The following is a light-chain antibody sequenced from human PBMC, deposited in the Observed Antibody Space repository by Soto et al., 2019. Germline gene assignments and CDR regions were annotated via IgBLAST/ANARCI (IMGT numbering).Light chain of an antibody. Sequence: EIVMTQSPATVSVSPGERATLSCRASQSVSSNLAWYQQKPGQAPRLLIYGASTRATGIPARFSGSGSGTDLPLTKSTLRSEDFAVYYCQQNNNGPLIFGGGTKVEIK. V-gene: IGKV3-15*01. CDR1: QSVSSN. CDR3: QQNNNGPLI. J-gene: IGKJ4*01. CDR2: GAS.